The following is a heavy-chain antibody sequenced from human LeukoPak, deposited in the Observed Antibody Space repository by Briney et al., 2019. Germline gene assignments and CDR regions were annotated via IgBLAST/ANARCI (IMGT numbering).Heavy chain of an antibody. Sequence: PSETLSLTYTVSGGSISSHYWSWIRQSPGKGLEWIAYVYYTGSTSYNPSLKSRVTISVDTSKNQFSLQLRSVTAADTAVYYCANSDHGGNSFAYWGQGTLVTVSS. CDR1: GGSISSHY. CDR2: VYYTGST. CDR3: ANSDHGGNSFAY. V-gene: IGHV4-59*11. D-gene: IGHD4-23*01. J-gene: IGHJ4*02.